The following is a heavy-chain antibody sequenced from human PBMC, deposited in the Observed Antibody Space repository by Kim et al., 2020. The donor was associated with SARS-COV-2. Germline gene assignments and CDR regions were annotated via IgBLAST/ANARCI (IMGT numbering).Heavy chain of an antibody. V-gene: IGHV3-66*01. D-gene: IGHD3-22*01. J-gene: IGHJ2*01. Sequence: GGSLRLSCEASEFTVSTTYMTWVRQAPGKGLAWVSVIYTVGTADYADSVKGRFTISRDKSKNTLYLQMNSLRGEDTAVDYCASRSSGSSYWYFDLWGRGT. CDR1: EFTVSTTY. CDR3: ASRSSGSSYWYFDL. CDR2: IYTVGTA.